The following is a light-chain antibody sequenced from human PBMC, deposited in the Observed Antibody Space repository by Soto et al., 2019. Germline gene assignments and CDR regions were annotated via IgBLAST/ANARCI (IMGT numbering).Light chain of an antibody. Sequence: IVVTQSPGTLSLSPGERATLSCRVSQSVSTTYLAWYQQKPGQAPRLLIYAASSRASGIPDRFSGSGSRTDFTLTISRLEPEDFGVYYCQHYSSSRLTFGGGTKVDIK. CDR3: QHYSSSRLT. J-gene: IGKJ4*01. CDR2: AAS. CDR1: QSVSTTY. V-gene: IGKV3-20*01.